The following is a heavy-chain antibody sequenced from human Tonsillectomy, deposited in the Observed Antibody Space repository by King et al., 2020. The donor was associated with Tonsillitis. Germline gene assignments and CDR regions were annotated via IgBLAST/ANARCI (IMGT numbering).Heavy chain of an antibody. D-gene: IGHD3-9*01. CDR3: AHQGDILTGYDY. CDR2: IYWNVDK. J-gene: IGHJ4*02. CDR1: GFSLSTSGVG. V-gene: IGHV2-5*01. Sequence: ITLKESGPTLVKPTQTLTLTCTFSGFSLSTSGVGVGWIRHPPGKALECLALIYWNVDKRYSLSLKSRLTITNEHSKNQVVLTITNMDPVDTATYYCAHQGDILTGYDYWGQGTLVTVAS.